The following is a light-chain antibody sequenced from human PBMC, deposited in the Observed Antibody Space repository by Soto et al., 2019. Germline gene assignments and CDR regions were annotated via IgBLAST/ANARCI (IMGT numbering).Light chain of an antibody. CDR3: QQRSNWPLLT. V-gene: IGKV3D-20*02. Sequence: EIVLTQSPATLSLSPGERATLSCRAGQSVSSSYLAWYQQKPGQAPRLLIYGASSRATGIPDRFSGSGFGTDFTLTISSLQSEDFAVYYCQQRSNWPLLTFGGGTKVDVK. J-gene: IGKJ4*01. CDR2: GAS. CDR1: QSVSSSY.